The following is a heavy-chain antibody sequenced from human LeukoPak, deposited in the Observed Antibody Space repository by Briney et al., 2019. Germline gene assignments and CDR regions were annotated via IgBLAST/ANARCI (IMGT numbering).Heavy chain of an antibody. V-gene: IGHV3-53*01. CDR3: VGDPPNSGYAFQV. J-gene: IGHJ3*01. CDR2: FYSGGKT. CDR1: GFTVSSSH. Sequence: GGSLRLSCAASGFTVSSSHMSWVRQAPGKGLEWVSVFYSGGKTYYTDSVKGRFTISRDNSKNMVYLQMNSLRAEDTALYYCVGDPPNSGYAFQVWGHGTVVTVSS. D-gene: IGHD3-22*01.